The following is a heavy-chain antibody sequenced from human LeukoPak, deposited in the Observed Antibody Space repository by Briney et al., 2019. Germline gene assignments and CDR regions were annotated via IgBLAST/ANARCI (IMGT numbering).Heavy chain of an antibody. V-gene: IGHV3-33*06. CDR1: GFTFSSYG. D-gene: IGHD1-26*01. CDR2: IWYDGSNK. CDR3: AKGAPVGGTRHFDH. Sequence: GRSLRLSCAASGFTFSSYGVHWVRQAPGKGLEWVAVIWYDGSNKYYADSVKGRLTISRDNSKNTLFLQMSGLRVEDTAVYYCAKGAPVGGTRHFDHWGQGTLVTVSS. J-gene: IGHJ5*02.